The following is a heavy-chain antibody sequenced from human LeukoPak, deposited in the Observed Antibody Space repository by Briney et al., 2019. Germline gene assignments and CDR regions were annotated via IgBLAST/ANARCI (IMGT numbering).Heavy chain of an antibody. V-gene: IGHV1-18*01. CDR3: ARGCSGGRCYSLDAFDI. J-gene: IGHJ3*02. D-gene: IGHD2-15*01. CDR1: GYTFTNYG. CDR2: ISAYNGNT. Sequence: GASVKVSCKAAGYTFTNYGISWVRQAPGQGLEWMGWISAYNGNTNYAQKLQVRISMTTDTSTSTAYMELRSLRSDDTAVYYCARGCSGGRCYSLDAFDIWGQGTVVTVSS.